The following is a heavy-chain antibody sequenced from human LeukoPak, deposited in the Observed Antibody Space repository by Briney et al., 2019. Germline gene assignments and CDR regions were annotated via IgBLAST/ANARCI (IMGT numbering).Heavy chain of an antibody. Sequence: PSQTLSLTCTVSGGSISSGSYYWSWIRQPAGKGLEWIGRIYTSGSTNYNPSLRSRVTISVDTSKNQFSLKLSSVTAADTAVYYCARTSSGVSDGMDVWAKGPRSPSP. V-gene: IGHV4-61*02. CDR2: IYTSGST. J-gene: IGHJ6*02. CDR3: ARTSSGVSDGMDV. CDR1: GGSISSGSYY. D-gene: IGHD3-22*01.